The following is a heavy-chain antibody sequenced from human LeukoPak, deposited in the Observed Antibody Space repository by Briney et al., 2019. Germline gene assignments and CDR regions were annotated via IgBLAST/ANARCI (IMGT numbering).Heavy chain of an antibody. CDR1: GGSITSTSYY. D-gene: IGHD2-15*01. V-gene: IGHV4-31*03. CDR2: IYYSGST. Sequence: SETLSLTCTVSGGSITSTSYYWSWIRHHPGKGLEWIGYIYYSGSTYYNPSLKSRVTISIDTSKNQFSLKLSSVTAVDTAVYYCARGARVVVATVNWFDPWGQGTLVTVSS. CDR3: ARGARVVVATVNWFDP. J-gene: IGHJ5*02.